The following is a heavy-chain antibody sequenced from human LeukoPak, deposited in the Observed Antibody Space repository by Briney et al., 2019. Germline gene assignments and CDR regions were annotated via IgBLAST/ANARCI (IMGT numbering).Heavy chain of an antibody. CDR1: GDSISNYY. V-gene: IGHV4-59*01. D-gene: IGHD6-19*01. J-gene: IGHJ4*02. CDR3: AKDPARTVATRGYFDY. Sequence: SETLSLTCTVSGDSISNYYWSWIRQPPGKGLEWIGYIYSSGSTNYNPSLKSRVTILVDTSKNQFSLQLSSVSAADTAVYYCAKDPARTVATRGYFDYWGQGTLVTVSS. CDR2: IYSSGST.